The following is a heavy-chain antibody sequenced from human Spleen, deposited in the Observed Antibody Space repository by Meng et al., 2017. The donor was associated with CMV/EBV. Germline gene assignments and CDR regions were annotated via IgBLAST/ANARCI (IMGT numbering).Heavy chain of an antibody. J-gene: IGHJ4*02. V-gene: IGHV1-18*01. CDR1: GYSFTSYG. CDR3: ARIRNGSNTFDY. D-gene: IGHD2-8*01. Sequence: SCKASGYSFTSYGLSWVRQAPGQGLEWMGWITPYNENTNYVQKLQARLTMTTDTSTSTAFVDLGSLRSGDTAVYYCARIRNGSNTFDYWGQGTLVTVSS. CDR2: ITPYNENT.